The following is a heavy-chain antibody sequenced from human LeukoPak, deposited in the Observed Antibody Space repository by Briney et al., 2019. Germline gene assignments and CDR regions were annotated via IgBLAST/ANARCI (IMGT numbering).Heavy chain of an antibody. D-gene: IGHD1-26*01. CDR1: GFTFSSYG. V-gene: IGHV3-30*02. J-gene: IGHJ4*02. CDR2: IRYDGNNK. CDR3: AKDVSGSYSNFDY. Sequence: GGSLRLSCAASGFTFSSYGMHWVRQPPAKGLEGVAFIRYDGNNKYYADSVKGRFTISRDNSKNTLYLQMNSLRAEDTAVYYCAKDVSGSYSNFDYWGQGTLVTVSS.